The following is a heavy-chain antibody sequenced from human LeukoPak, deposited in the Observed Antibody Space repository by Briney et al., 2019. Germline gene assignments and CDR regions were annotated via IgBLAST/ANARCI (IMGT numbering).Heavy chain of an antibody. J-gene: IGHJ4*02. V-gene: IGHV3-30*04. CDR3: ARDSHYYDSSGYYRGYFDY. CDR2: ISYDGSNK. D-gene: IGHD3-22*01. CDR1: GFTFSSYA. Sequence: GGSLRLSCAASGFTFSSYAMHWVRQAPGKGLEWVAVISYDGSNKYYADSVKGRFTISRDNSKNTLYLQMNSLRAEDTAVYYCARDSHYYDSSGYYRGYFDYWGQGTLVAVSS.